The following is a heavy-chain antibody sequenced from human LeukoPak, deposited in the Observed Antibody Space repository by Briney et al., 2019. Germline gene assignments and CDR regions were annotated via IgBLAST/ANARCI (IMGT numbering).Heavy chain of an antibody. D-gene: IGHD3-3*01. V-gene: IGHV1-2*02. Sequence: GASVKVSCKASGYTFTGYYMHWVRQAPGQGLEWMGWINPNSGGTNYAQKFQGRVTMTRDTSISTAYMELRSLRSDDTAVYYCARGLHYDFWSGYYIWPLFDYWGQGTLVTVSS. CDR3: ARGLHYDFWSGYYIWPLFDY. CDR2: INPNSGGT. CDR1: GYTFTGYY. J-gene: IGHJ4*02.